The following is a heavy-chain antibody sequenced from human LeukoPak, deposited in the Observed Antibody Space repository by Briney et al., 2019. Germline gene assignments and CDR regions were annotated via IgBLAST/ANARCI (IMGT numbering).Heavy chain of an antibody. CDR3: ARDRLTNDYGDYGYYYYGMDV. V-gene: IGHV3-7*01. D-gene: IGHD4-17*01. Sequence: GGSLRLSCAASGFTFSSYWMSWVRQAPGKGLEWVANIKQDGSEKYYVDSVKGRFTISRDNAKNSLYLQMNSLRAEDTAVYYCARDRLTNDYGDYGYYYYGMDVWGQGTTVTVSS. CDR1: GFTFSSYW. CDR2: IKQDGSEK. J-gene: IGHJ6*02.